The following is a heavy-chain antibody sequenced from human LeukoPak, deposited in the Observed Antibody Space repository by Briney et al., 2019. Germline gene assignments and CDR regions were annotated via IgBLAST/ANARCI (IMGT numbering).Heavy chain of an antibody. D-gene: IGHD3-22*01. CDR3: ARDAYYYDDSGYYINDY. Sequence: SSETLSLTCTVSGGSINNYYWSWIRQPAGKGLEWIGRIYTSGSTYYNPSLMSRVTMSVDTSKNQFSLKLSSVTAADTVVYYCARDAYYYDDSGYYINDYWGQGTLVTVSS. CDR1: GGSINNYY. J-gene: IGHJ4*02. V-gene: IGHV4-4*07. CDR2: IYTSGST.